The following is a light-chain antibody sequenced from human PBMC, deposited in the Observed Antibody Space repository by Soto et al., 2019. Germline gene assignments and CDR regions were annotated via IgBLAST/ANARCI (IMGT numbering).Light chain of an antibody. CDR3: QSYDSSLCAIYV. V-gene: IGLV1-40*01. Sequence: QTVVTQPPSVSGAPGQRVTISCTGSSSNIGAGYDVHWYQQLPGTAPKLLIYGNSNRPSGVPDRFSGSKSGTSASLAITGLQAEDEADYYCQSYDSSLCAIYVFGTGTKVTVL. CDR2: GNS. J-gene: IGLJ1*01. CDR1: SSNIGAGYD.